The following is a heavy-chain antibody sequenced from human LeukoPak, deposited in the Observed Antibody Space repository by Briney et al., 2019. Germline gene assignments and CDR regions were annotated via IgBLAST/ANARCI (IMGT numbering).Heavy chain of an antibody. CDR3: ATDFAGSPAD. CDR1: GFTFSSYV. D-gene: IGHD3-10*01. CDR2: MSYDGSNK. Sequence: PGRSLRLSCVVSGFTFSSYVMHWVRQAPGKGLEWVALMSYDGSNKYYGDSVKGRFTISRDNSKNTLYLQMNSLRAEDTAVYYCATDFAGSPADWGQGALVTVSS. J-gene: IGHJ4*02. V-gene: IGHV3-30*07.